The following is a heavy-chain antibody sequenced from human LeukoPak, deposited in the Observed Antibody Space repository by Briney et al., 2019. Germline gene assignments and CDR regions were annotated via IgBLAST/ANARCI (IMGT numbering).Heavy chain of an antibody. Sequence: GGSLRLSCAASGFTFNDYAMHWVRQAPGKGLEWVSVISGDGDTTYYADSVKGRFSISRDNAKNSLYLQMNSLRDEDTAVYYCARVYGSGSYSIDYWGQGTLVTVSS. J-gene: IGHJ4*02. CDR3: ARVYGSGSYSIDY. CDR2: ISGDGDTT. CDR1: GFTFNDYA. D-gene: IGHD3-10*01. V-gene: IGHV3-43*02.